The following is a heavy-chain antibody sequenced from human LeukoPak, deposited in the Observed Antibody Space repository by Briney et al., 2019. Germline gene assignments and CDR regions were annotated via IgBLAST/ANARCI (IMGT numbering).Heavy chain of an antibody. CDR2: ISAYTGKT. J-gene: IGHJ1*01. CDR3: VRDFPTVSLRHFEF. CDR1: GYRFYNYG. D-gene: IGHD1-20*01. V-gene: IGHV1-18*01. Sequence: GASVKVFCQGSGYRFYNYGVSWVRQVPGQGLEWVAWISAYTGKTDSAQKVQGRVTLTTDTSTSTAYMELRSLTSDDTAMYYCVRDFPTVSLRHFEFWGQGTLVTVSS.